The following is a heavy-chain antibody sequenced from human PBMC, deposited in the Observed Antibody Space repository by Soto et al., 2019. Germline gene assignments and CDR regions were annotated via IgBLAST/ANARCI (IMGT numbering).Heavy chain of an antibody. CDR3: ARDPGYSCGNT. V-gene: IGHV1-3*01. J-gene: IGHJ5*02. CDR2: INAGNGNT. CDR1: GCTFTCYA. D-gene: IGHD5-18*01. Sequence: ASVKVSCKASGCTFTCYAMHWVRQAPGQRLEWMGWINAGNGNTKYSQKFQGRVTITRDTSASTAYMELSSLRSEDTAVYYCARDPGYSCGNTWGQGTLVTVSS.